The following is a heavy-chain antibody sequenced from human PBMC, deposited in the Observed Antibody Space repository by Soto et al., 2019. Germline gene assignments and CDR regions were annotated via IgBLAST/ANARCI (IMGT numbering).Heavy chain of an antibody. J-gene: IGHJ3*02. D-gene: IGHD3-22*01. Sequence: ASVKVSCKASGYTYTSYFISWVRQAPGQGLEWMGWISAYNGNTNYAQKLQGRVTMTTDTSTSTAYMELRSLRSDDTAVYYCARGESTTYYYDSSGYPHDAFDIWGQGTMVTVSS. CDR3: ARGESTTYYYDSSGYPHDAFDI. V-gene: IGHV1-18*01. CDR2: ISAYNGNT. CDR1: GYTYTSYF.